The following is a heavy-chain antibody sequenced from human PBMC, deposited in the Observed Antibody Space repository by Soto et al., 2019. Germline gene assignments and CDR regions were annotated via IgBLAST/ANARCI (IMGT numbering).Heavy chain of an antibody. CDR2: ISAYNGNT. CDR1: GYTFTSYG. Sequence: GASVKVSCKASGYTFTSYGISWVRQAPGQGLEWMGWISAYNGNTNYAQKLQGRVTMTTDTSTSTAYMELRSLRSDDTAVYYCATAPISSGYYVRDYWGQGTLVTVSS. V-gene: IGHV1-18*01. CDR3: ATAPISSGYYVRDY. J-gene: IGHJ4*02. D-gene: IGHD3-22*01.